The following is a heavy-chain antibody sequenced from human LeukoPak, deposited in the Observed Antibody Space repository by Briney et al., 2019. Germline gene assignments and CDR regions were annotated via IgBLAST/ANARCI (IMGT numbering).Heavy chain of an antibody. D-gene: IGHD3-16*01. V-gene: IGHV4-61*02. CDR3: ARGLIPGDWLDP. CDR1: GGSISSGSYY. CDR2: IYTSGST. J-gene: IGHJ5*02. Sequence: SETLSLTCTVSGGSISSGSYYWSWIRQPAGKGLEWIGRIYTSGSTNYNPSLKSRVTISVDTSKNQFSLKLSSVTAADTAVYYCARGLIPGDWLDPWGQGTLVTVSS.